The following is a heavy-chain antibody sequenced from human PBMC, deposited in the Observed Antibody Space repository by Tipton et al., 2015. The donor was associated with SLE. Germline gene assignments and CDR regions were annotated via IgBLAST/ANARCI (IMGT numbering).Heavy chain of an antibody. D-gene: IGHD6-13*01. Sequence: TLSLTCTVSGGSISSGGYYWSWIRQHPGKGLEWIGYIYYSGSTYYNPPLKSRVTISVDTSKNQFSLKLSSVTAADTAVYYCARDLGYSSSLNWFDPWGQGTLVTVSS. CDR2: IYYSGST. CDR3: ARDLGYSSSLNWFDP. CDR1: GGSISSGGYY. J-gene: IGHJ5*02. V-gene: IGHV4-31*03.